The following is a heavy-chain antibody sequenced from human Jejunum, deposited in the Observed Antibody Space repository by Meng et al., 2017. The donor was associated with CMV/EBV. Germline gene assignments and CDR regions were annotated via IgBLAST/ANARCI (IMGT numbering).Heavy chain of an antibody. Sequence: SGFTFINHAMGWVRQAPGKGLEWVSAISGRGDRTYYADSVKGRFTISRDNTQNTLYLQMNSLGAEDTAAYYCAKAPYTSGTYFVDYWGQGTLVTVSS. J-gene: IGHJ4*02. D-gene: IGHD3-10*01. CDR3: AKAPYTSGTYFVDY. CDR1: GFTFINHA. V-gene: IGHV3-23*01. CDR2: ISGRGDRT.